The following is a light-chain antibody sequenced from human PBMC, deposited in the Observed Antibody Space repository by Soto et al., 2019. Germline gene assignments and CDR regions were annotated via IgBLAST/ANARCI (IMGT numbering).Light chain of an antibody. CDR1: QDISNY. Sequence: GDRVTITCQASQDISNYLNWYQQKPGKAPKLLIYDASNLQTGVPSRFSGSGYGTDFTFTISSLQPEDIATYYCQQYDNVFTFGQGARLEIK. V-gene: IGKV1-33*01. J-gene: IGKJ5*01. CDR2: DAS. CDR3: QQYDNVFT.